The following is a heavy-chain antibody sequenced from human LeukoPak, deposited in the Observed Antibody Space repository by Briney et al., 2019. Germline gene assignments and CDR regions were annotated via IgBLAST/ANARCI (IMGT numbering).Heavy chain of an antibody. J-gene: IGHJ4*02. CDR1: GGSINNFY. CDR2: IYHNGKT. CDR3: ARELPRSTTFLDY. Sequence: SETLSLTCIVSGGSINNFYWSWIRQPPGKGLEWIGYIYHNGKTKYNPSLTSRVSISIGTSKNQFSLRLTSVTAADTAVYYCARELPRSTTFLDYWGQGTLVTVSS. D-gene: IGHD1-14*01. V-gene: IGHV4-59*01.